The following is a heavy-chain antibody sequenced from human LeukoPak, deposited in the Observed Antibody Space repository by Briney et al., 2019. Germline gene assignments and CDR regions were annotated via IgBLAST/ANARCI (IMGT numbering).Heavy chain of an antibody. CDR2: IGSTI. D-gene: IGHD1-26*01. J-gene: IGHJ6*03. CDR1: GFSFSDYY. Sequence: TPGGSLRLSCVASGFSFSDYYMSWIRQAPGKGLEWVSYIGSTIYYADSVKGRFTISRDNAKNSLYLQMNSLRAEDTAVYYCARDRGIVGTTGYYYMDVWGKGTRSPSP. V-gene: IGHV3-11*04. CDR3: ARDRGIVGTTGYYYMDV.